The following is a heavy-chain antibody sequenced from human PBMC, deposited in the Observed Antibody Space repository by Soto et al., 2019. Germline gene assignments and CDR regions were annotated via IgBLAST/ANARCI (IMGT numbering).Heavy chain of an antibody. Sequence: GASVKVSCKASGYTFTSYDINWVRQATGQGLEWMGWMNPNSGNTGYAQKFQGRVTMTKNTSTNTAYMELSSLRSEDTAVYYCATGYYYDSSGYFDYWGQGTLVTVSS. CDR3: ATGYYYDSSGYFDY. D-gene: IGHD3-22*01. CDR1: GYTFTSYD. V-gene: IGHV1-8*01. CDR2: MNPNSGNT. J-gene: IGHJ4*02.